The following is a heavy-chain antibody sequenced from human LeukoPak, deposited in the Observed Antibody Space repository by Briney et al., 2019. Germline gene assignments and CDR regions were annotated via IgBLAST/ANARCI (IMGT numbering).Heavy chain of an antibody. D-gene: IGHD6-19*01. CDR3: ARVSYTQWLDY. V-gene: IGHV3-23*01. J-gene: IGHJ4*02. CDR1: GFIFRSYA. Sequence: GGSLRLSCAASGFIFRSYAMSWVRQAPGKGLEWVSAISGSGGSTYYADSVKGRFTISRDNSKNTLYLQMNSLRAEDTAVYYCARVSYTQWLDYWGQGTLVTVSS. CDR2: ISGSGGST.